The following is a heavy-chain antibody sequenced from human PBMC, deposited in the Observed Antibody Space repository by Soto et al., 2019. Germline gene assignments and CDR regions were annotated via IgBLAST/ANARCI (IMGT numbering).Heavy chain of an antibody. CDR3: ARPPLYSNGGYFDS. Sequence: GGSLRLSCAVSGFTFTDHAMTWVRQAPGKGLEWVSTTSNNGDRTFYADSVKGRFTVSTDRTNKTLYLQMNSLGADDTAVYFCARPPLYSNGGYFDSWGQGTTVTVSS. D-gene: IGHD6-19*01. CDR1: GFTFTDHA. J-gene: IGHJ4*02. V-gene: IGHV3-23*01. CDR2: TSNNGDRT.